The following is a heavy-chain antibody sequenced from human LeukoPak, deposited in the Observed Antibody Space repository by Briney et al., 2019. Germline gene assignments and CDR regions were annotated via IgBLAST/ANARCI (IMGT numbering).Heavy chain of an antibody. D-gene: IGHD3-22*01. V-gene: IGHV1-8*03. CDR1: GYTFTSYD. CDR3: ARGLNYCDSSGYYESPYAFDI. Sequence: GASVKVSCKASGYTFTSYDINWVRQATGQGLEWMGWMNPNSGNTGYAQKFQGRVTITRNTSISTAYMELSSLRSEDTAVYYCARGLNYCDSSGYYESPYAFDIWGQGTMVTVSS. J-gene: IGHJ3*02. CDR2: MNPNSGNT.